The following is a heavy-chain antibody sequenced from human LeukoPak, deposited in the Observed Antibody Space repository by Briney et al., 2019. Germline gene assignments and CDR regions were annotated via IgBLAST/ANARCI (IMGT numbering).Heavy chain of an antibody. CDR1: GGSISSYY. Sequence: SETLSLTCTVSGGSISSYYWNWIRQPAGKGLEWIGRIYSSGSTNYSPSLKSRVTMSVDTSKNQFSLKLSSVTAADTAVYYCARAAYYYDLVDYWGQGTLVTVSS. V-gene: IGHV4-4*07. CDR3: ARAAYYYDLVDY. D-gene: IGHD3-22*01. J-gene: IGHJ4*02. CDR2: IYSSGST.